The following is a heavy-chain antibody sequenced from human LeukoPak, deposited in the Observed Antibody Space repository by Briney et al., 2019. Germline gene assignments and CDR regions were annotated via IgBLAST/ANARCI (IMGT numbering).Heavy chain of an antibody. J-gene: IGHJ4*02. Sequence: SETLSLTCTVSGGSISSSSYYWGWIRQPPGKGLEWIGSIYYSGSTYYNPSLKSRVTISVDTSKNQFSLKLSSVTAADTAAYYCARVCCRTATILRYFDYWGRGTLVTVSS. CDR2: IYYSGST. V-gene: IGHV4-39*01. D-gene: IGHD2-15*01. CDR3: ARVCCRTATILRYFDY. CDR1: GGSISSSSYY.